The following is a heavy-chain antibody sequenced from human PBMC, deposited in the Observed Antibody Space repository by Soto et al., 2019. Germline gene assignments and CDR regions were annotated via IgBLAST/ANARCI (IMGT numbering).Heavy chain of an antibody. CDR3: AKALGELSPESYDY. D-gene: IGHD3-16*02. CDR1: GFTFSSYA. V-gene: IGHV3-30*18. J-gene: IGHJ4*02. Sequence: QEQLVESGGGVVQPGRSLRLSCAASGFTFSSYAMHWVRQAPGKGLEWVAVISYDGSDKYHADSVKGRFTISRDNSKNTLNLKMNSLRADDTAVYYCAKALGELSPESYDYWGQVTLITVSS. CDR2: ISYDGSDK.